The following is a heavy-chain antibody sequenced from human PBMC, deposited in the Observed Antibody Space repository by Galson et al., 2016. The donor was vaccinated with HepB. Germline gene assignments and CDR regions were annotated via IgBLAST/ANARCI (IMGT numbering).Heavy chain of an antibody. CDR3: ASLNMIPSTGGYLFDY. J-gene: IGHJ4*02. D-gene: IGHD3-10*01. V-gene: IGHV5-51*01. Sequence: QSGAEVKKPGESLKISCKASGYSFTSYWIGWVRQMPGKGLEWMGIIYPGDSDTRYSPSFQGQVTISADKSFSTSYLQWSSLKASDTAMYYCASLNMIPSTGGYLFDYWGQGTLVTVSS. CDR1: GYSFTSYW. CDR2: IYPGDSDT.